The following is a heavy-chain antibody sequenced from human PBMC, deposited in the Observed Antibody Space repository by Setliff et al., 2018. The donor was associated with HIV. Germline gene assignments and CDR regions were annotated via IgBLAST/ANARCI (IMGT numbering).Heavy chain of an antibody. J-gene: IGHJ2*01. Sequence: GASVKVSCKVSGYTLTELSMHWVRQTPGKGPEWMGGSDPEAGETIYAQKFQGRVTMTEDTSTDTAYMELSSLRSEGTAVYYCATLSLTFYYNFWSGRDWYFDLWGRGTLVTVSS. V-gene: IGHV1-24*01. D-gene: IGHD3-3*01. CDR2: SDPEAGET. CDR3: ATLSLTFYYNFWSGRDWYFDL. CDR1: GYTLTELS.